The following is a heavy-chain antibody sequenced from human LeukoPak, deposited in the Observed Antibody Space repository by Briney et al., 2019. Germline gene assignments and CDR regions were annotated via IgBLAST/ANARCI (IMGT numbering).Heavy chain of an antibody. CDR2: ISHGGNTI. D-gene: IGHD4-17*01. CDR1: GFIFRSHG. V-gene: IGHV3-48*04. J-gene: IGHJ4*02. Sequence: RPGGPLRLSCAGSGFIFRSHGMIWVRQAPGRGLEGVSYISHGGNTIYYADSMKGRFTLSRDDAKNSLSLHMNSLRAEDTAVYYCARVRGPTVTTMYFDYWGQGTLVTVSS. CDR3: ARVRGPTVTTMYFDY.